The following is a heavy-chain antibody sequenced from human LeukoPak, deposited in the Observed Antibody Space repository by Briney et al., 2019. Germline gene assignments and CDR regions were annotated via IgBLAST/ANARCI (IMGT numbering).Heavy chain of an antibody. CDR3: ARDRDYAFDI. CDR1: GFIFSVYS. CDR2: ISSSSSTV. V-gene: IGHV3-48*02. J-gene: IGHJ3*02. Sequence: GGSLRLSCVASGFIFSVYSMNWVRQAPGKGLEWVSYISSSSSTVLYADSMKGRLTISRDNAKNSLYLQMNSLRDEDTAVYYCARDRDYAFDIWGQGTMVTVSS.